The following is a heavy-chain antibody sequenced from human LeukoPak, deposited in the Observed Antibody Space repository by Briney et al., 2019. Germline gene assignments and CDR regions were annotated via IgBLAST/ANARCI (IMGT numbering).Heavy chain of an antibody. D-gene: IGHD3-22*01. Sequence: GESLQISCSGSGYTFTNYNIAWVRQLPGKGLEFMGIIYPGDSHVTYSPSFQGQVTISADKSVSTTYLQWSSLKASDTAVYYCARLDEGFYYDGGGFLCWGQGTLLAVSS. CDR1: GYTFTNYN. CDR3: ARLDEGFYYDGGGFLC. CDR2: IYPGDSHV. J-gene: IGHJ4*02. V-gene: IGHV5-51*01.